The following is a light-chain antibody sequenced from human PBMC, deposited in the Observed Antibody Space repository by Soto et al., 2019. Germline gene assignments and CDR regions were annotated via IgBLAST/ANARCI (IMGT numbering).Light chain of an antibody. CDR2: GTS. V-gene: IGKV3-20*01. Sequence: EIVLTQSPGTLSLSPGERATLSCRASQSVSSSYLAWYQQKPGQAPRLLIYGTSSRATGIPDRFSGSGSGTDFTLTISRLKPEDFAVYYCQQYGSSPLVTFGQGHDWRLN. J-gene: IGKJ5*01. CDR1: QSVSSSY. CDR3: QQYGSSPLVT.